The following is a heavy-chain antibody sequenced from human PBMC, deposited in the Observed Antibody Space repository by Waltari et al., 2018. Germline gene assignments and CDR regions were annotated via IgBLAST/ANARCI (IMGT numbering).Heavy chain of an antibody. CDR1: GIPFSPYA. CDR2: ISGSGNDT. CDR3: AKALGIMGFDC. D-gene: IGHD3-16*01. Sequence: DVQLLESGGGVVQRGGSLRVACTASGIPFSPYAMAWVRQGLGQGLEWVSTISGSGNDTYYADSVKGRFIISRDNSKNTVFLQMNMLRVEDTANYYCAKALGIMGFDCWGQGTLVAVAS. J-gene: IGHJ4*02. V-gene: IGHV3-23*01.